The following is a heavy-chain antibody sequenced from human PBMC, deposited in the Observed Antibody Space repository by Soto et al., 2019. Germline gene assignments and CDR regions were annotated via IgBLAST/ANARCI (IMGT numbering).Heavy chain of an antibody. J-gene: IGHJ5*02. CDR1: GGSISNYY. CDR2: VSSTGSS. Sequence: SETLSLTCTVSGGSISNYYWSWIRQPAEKRLEWIGRVSSTGSSYYNPSLKSRVTISVDTSKNQVSLNLPSVTAADTAVYYWARGVPAAVTDWFDLWGEGTLVTVSS. V-gene: IGHV4-4*07. D-gene: IGHD6-25*01. CDR3: ARGVPAAVTDWFDL.